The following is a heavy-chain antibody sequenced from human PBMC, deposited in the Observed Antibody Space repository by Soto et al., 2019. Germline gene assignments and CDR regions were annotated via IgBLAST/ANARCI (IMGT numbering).Heavy chain of an antibody. CDR2: ISPQGGGA. CDR3: AGGESGGNPPTS. Sequence: QVQLVQSGAEVKKPAASVKVSCEGSGDTFTGYYVHWVRQAPGQDLEWMGWISPQGGGAKYAQNFQGRVSLTTDAFHSTAYIEVTRLRSDDTAVYFCAGGESGGNPPTSWGQGTLVTAS. CDR1: GDTFTGYY. V-gene: IGHV1-2*02. D-gene: IGHD2-15*01. J-gene: IGHJ4*02.